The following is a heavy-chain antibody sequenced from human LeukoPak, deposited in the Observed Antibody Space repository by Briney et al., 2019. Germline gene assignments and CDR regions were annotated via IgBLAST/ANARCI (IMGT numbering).Heavy chain of an antibody. CDR1: GGSIYSSNW. D-gene: IGHD6-19*01. Sequence: PSETLSLTCTVSGGSIYSSNWWSLVRQPPGKGLEWIGEMSQSGSTHYDPSLTGRVTISVDKSNNQFSLTLNSATAADTAVYFCATHMTVSGTRGFDNWGQGTLVIVSS. J-gene: IGHJ4*02. CDR2: MSQSGST. V-gene: IGHV4-4*02. CDR3: ATHMTVSGTRGFDN.